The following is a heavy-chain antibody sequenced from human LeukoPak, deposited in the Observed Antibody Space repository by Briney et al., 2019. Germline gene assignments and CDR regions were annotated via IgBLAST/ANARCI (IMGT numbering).Heavy chain of an antibody. CDR2: ISGYSGNT. Sequence: GASVKVSCKASGYTFTTYSVNWVRQAPGQGLEWMGWISGYSGNTNYAQKLQGRVTMTTDTSTSTAYIELRSLRSDDTAIYYCARGYSSGRDYYFDYWGQGTLVTVSS. CDR3: ARGYSSGRDYYFDY. CDR1: GYTFTTYS. V-gene: IGHV1-18*01. J-gene: IGHJ4*02. D-gene: IGHD6-19*01.